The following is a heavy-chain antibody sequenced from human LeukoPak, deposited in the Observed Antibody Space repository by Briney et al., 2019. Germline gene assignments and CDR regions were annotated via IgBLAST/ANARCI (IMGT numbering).Heavy chain of an antibody. CDR3: ANLDPWRYGMDV. CDR1: GGSISSYY. V-gene: IGHV4-59*01. Sequence: SETLSLTCTVSGGSISSYYWSWIRQPPGKGLEWIGYIYYSGSTNYNPSLKSRVTISVDTSKNQFSLKLSSVTAADTAVYYCANLDPWRYGMDVWGKGTTVTVSS. CDR2: IYYSGST. D-gene: IGHD3-9*01. J-gene: IGHJ6*04.